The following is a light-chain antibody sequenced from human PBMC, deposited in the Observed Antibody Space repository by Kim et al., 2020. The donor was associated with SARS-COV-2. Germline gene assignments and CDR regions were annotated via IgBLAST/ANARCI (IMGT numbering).Light chain of an antibody. J-gene: IGLJ1*01. CDR3: SSYTSSSTFPYV. Sequence: QSALTQPASVSGSPGQSITISCTGTSSDVGGYNYVSWYQQHPGKAPKLMIYDVSKRPSGVSNRFSGSKSGNTASLTISGLQAEDEADYYCSSYTSSSTFPYVFGTGTKVTV. V-gene: IGLV2-14*01. CDR1: SSDVGGYNY. CDR2: DVS.